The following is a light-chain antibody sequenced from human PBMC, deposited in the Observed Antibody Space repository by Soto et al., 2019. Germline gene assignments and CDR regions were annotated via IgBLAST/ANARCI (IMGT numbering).Light chain of an antibody. Sequence: QSVLTQPASVSGSPGQSITISCTGTSSDVGGFNYVSWYQQHPGKAPKLLIFDVYSRPSGISNRFSGSKSGNTASLTIPGLQAEDEADYYCSSYTTSSSYVFGAGTKAT. CDR2: DVY. CDR3: SSYTTSSSYV. V-gene: IGLV2-14*01. CDR1: SSDVGGFNY. J-gene: IGLJ1*01.